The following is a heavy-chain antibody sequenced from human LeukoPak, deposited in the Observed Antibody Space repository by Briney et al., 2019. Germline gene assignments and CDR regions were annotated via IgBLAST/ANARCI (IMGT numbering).Heavy chain of an antibody. J-gene: IGHJ4*02. Sequence: PSQTLSLTCTVSGGSISSGSYYWSWIRQPAGKGLEWIGRIYTSGSTNYNPSLKSRVTISVDTSKNQFSLKLSSVTAADTAVYYCARTPYLYSSGWYYFDYWGQGTLVTVSS. CDR2: IYTSGST. D-gene: IGHD6-19*01. CDR1: GGSISSGSYY. CDR3: ARTPYLYSSGWYYFDY. V-gene: IGHV4-61*02.